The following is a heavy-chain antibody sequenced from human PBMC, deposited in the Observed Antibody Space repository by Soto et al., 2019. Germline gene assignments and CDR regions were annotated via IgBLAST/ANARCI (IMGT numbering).Heavy chain of an antibody. CDR1: GFTFSSYG. Sequence: GGSLRLSCAASGFTFSSYGMHWVRQAPGKGLEWVAVIWYDGSNKYYADSVKGRFTISRDNSKNTLYLQMNSLRAEDTAVYYCARSRGSTSRPIYGMDVWGQGTTVTVSS. V-gene: IGHV3-33*01. D-gene: IGHD2-2*01. CDR3: ARSRGSTSRPIYGMDV. CDR2: IWYDGSNK. J-gene: IGHJ6*02.